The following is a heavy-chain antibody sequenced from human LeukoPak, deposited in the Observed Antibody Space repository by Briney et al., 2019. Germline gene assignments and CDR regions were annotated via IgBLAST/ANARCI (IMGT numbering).Heavy chain of an antibody. CDR2: IYHSGST. Sequence: SETLSLTCTVSGGSISGGSYYWGWIRQPPGKGLEWIGSIYHSGSTYYNPSLKSRVTISVDTSKNQFSLKLSSVTAADTAVYYCARNPSEYDILTGSYYYYYMDVWGKGTTVTVSS. D-gene: IGHD3-9*01. J-gene: IGHJ6*03. V-gene: IGHV4-39*07. CDR1: GGSISGGSYY. CDR3: ARNPSEYDILTGSYYYYYMDV.